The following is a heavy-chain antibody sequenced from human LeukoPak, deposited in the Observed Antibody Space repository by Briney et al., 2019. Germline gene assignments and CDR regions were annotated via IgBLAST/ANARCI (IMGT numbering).Heavy chain of an antibody. J-gene: IGHJ4*02. CDR1: GFIVSSNY. V-gene: IGHV3-48*04. CDR3: ARDKYSYGYFDY. CDR2: ISSSSSVM. D-gene: IGHD5-18*01. Sequence: PGGSLRLSCAASGFIVSSNYMSWVRQAPGKGLEWVSYISSSSSVMYYADSVKGRFTISRDNAKNSLYLQMNSLRAEDTAVYYCARDKYSYGYFDYWGQGTLVTVSS.